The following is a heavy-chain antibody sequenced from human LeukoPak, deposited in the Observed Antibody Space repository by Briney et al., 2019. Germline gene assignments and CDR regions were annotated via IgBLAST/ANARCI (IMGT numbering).Heavy chain of an antibody. CDR1: GGSISSYY. V-gene: IGHV4-4*07. CDR2: IHSSGTT. Sequence: SESLSLTCTVPGGSISSYYWTWIRQTAGKELEWSGRIHSSGTTSYKPSLKSRVTMSLDTSKNQFSLKLDSVTAADTAVYYCARGDFGSGTYYHWLDYWGQGILVTVSS. J-gene: IGHJ4*02. CDR3: ARGDFGSGTYYHWLDY. D-gene: IGHD3-10*01.